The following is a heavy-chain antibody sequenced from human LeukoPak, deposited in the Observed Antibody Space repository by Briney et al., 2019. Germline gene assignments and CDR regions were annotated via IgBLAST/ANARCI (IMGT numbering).Heavy chain of an antibody. D-gene: IGHD1-26*01. CDR3: AKDVGKWESLHFFDF. CDR2: ISGSGAST. Sequence: GGSLRLSCLTSGFTLSTNAMSWVRQAPGKGLEWISGISGSGASTYYADSVKGRFTISRDDSRNTLYLQMNSLRGDDTAVYYCAKDVGKWESLHFFDFWGQGTLVTVSS. V-gene: IGHV3-23*01. J-gene: IGHJ4*02. CDR1: GFTLSTNA.